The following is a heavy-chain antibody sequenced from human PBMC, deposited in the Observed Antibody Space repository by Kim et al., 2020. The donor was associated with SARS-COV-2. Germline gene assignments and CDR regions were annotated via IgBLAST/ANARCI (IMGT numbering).Heavy chain of an antibody. V-gene: IGHV4-39*01. CDR1: GGSISSSSYY. CDR2: IYYSGST. D-gene: IGHD5-12*01. J-gene: IGHJ4*02. Sequence: SETLSLTCTVSGGSISSSSYYWGWIRQPPGKGLEWIGSIYYSGSTYYNPSLKSRVTISVDTSKNQFSLKLSSVTAADTAVYYCAVQEATIGYWGQGTLVTVSS. CDR3: AVQEATIGY.